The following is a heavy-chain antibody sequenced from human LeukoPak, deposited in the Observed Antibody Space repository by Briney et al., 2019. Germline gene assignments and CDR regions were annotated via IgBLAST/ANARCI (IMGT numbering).Heavy chain of an antibody. Sequence: ASVKVSCKASGGTFSSYAISWVRQAPGQGLEWMGGIIPIFGTANYAQKFQGRVTITTDESTSTAYMELSSLRSEDTAVYYCASYYYDSSGYYRVGNAFDIWGQGTMVTVSS. V-gene: IGHV1-69*05. J-gene: IGHJ3*02. CDR3: ASYYYDSSGYYRVGNAFDI. CDR1: GGTFSSYA. CDR2: IIPIFGTA. D-gene: IGHD3-22*01.